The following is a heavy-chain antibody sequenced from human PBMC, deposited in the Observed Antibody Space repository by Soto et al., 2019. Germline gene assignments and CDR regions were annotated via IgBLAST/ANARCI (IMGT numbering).Heavy chain of an antibody. V-gene: IGHV4-31*03. CDR1: GGSISSGDYF. D-gene: IGHD4-4*01. J-gene: IGHJ5*01. CDR3: ARGRALYSNYDS. Sequence: QVQLQESGPGLVKPSQTLSLTCTVSGGSISSGDYFWSWIRQYQGKGLEWIGYIYYSGSTYYNPSPXTXLTISLDTSKSQFSLKLSSMTAADTAVYYCARGRALYSNYDSWGQGTLVTVSS. CDR2: IYYSGST.